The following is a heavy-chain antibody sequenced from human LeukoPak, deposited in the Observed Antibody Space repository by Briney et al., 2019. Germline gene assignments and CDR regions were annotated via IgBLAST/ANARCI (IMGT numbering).Heavy chain of an antibody. CDR1: GGSISSYY. CDR2: IYYSGST. J-gene: IGHJ4*02. CDR3: ARDRDGSGYGYFDY. D-gene: IGHD3-10*01. V-gene: IGHV4-59*01. Sequence: SETLSLTCTVSGGSISSYYWSWIRQPPGRGLEWIGYIYYSGSTNYSPSLKSRVTISVDTSKNQFSLKLSSVTAADTAVYYCARDRDGSGYGYFDYWGQGTLVTVSS.